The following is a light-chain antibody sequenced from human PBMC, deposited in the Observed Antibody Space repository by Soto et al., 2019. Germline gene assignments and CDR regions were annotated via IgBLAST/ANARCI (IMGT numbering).Light chain of an antibody. V-gene: IGKV3-11*01. CDR3: QQRSSWPRIT. CDR1: QSVSSY. CDR2: DAS. Sequence: EIVLTQSPATLSFSPGERATLSCRASQSVSSYLAWYQQKPGQAPRLLIYDASNRATGIPARFSGSGSGTDFTLTISSLEPEDFAVYYCQQRSSWPRITFGQGTRLEIK. J-gene: IGKJ5*01.